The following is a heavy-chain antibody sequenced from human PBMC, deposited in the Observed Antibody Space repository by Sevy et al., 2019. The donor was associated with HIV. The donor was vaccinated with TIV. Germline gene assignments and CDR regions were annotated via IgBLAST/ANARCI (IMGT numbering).Heavy chain of an antibody. J-gene: IGHJ3*02. CDR3: AAGYYDFWSGYYAFDI. Sequence: ASVKVSCKASGYTFTSYGISWVRQAPGQGLEWMGWISAYNGNTNYAQKIQGRVTMTTDTFTRTAYMELRCLRSDDTAVYYCAAGYYDFWSGYYAFDIWGQGTMVTVSS. CDR1: GYTFTSYG. D-gene: IGHD3-3*01. V-gene: IGHV1-18*01. CDR2: ISAYNGNT.